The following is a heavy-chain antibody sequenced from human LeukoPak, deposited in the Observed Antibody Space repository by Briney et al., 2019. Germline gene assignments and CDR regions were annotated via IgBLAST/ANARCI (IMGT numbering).Heavy chain of an antibody. CDR1: GYSFTSYW. D-gene: IGHD3-16*01. J-gene: IGHJ4*02. CDR3: ARGGGRGHSTFDY. V-gene: IGHV5-51*01. CDR2: IYPGDSDT. Sequence: GGSLKISCKGSGYSFTSYWSGWVRQMPGKGLEWMGIIYPGDSDTRYSPSCQGQVTISADKSISTAYLQWSSLKAPATAMYYCARGGGRGHSTFDYWGQGTLVTVSS.